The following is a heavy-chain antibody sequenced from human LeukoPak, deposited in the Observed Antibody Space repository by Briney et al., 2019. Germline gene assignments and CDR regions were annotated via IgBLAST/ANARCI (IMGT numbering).Heavy chain of an antibody. CDR1: GGSISSGGYS. D-gene: IGHD4-11*01. Sequence: SETLSLTCAVSGGSISSGGYSWSWIRQPPGKGLEWIGYIDLSGITYYNPSLKSRVTISVDTSKNQFSLKLSSVTAADTAVYYCARRDYTGDYWGQGTLVTVSS. J-gene: IGHJ4*02. CDR3: ARRDYTGDY. V-gene: IGHV4-30-2*01. CDR2: IDLSGIT.